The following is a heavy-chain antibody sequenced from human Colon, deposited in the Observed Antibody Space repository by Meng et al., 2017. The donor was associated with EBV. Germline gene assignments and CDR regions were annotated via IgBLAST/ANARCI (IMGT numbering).Heavy chain of an antibody. CDR2: VYHTGST. D-gene: IGHD2-21*01. J-gene: IGHJ4*02. CDR3: ARVWQSLTAFFDS. V-gene: IGHV4-4*02. CDR1: GGSISSSHW. Sequence: QVPLQVSGPGLVKPSGTLSLTCAVSGGSISSSHWWTWVRQPPGKGLEWIGEVYHTGSTKYNPSLKSRLTISVDKSKNQFSLNLTSVTAADTAVYYCARVWQSLTAFFDSWGQGTLVTVSS.